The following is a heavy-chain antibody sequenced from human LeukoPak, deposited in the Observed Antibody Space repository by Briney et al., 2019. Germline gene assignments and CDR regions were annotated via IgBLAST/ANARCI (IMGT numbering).Heavy chain of an antibody. CDR3: ARGTSGYSRGSFDY. J-gene: IGHJ4*02. CDR1: GGSFISYY. Sequence: SETLSLTCTVSGGSFISYYWTWIRQPPGKGLEWIGSIYYSGYTNYNPSLKTRVTMSVDTSNNHFSLNLSSVTAADTAVYYCARGTSGYSRGSFDYWGQGTLVTVS. V-gene: IGHV4-59*01. D-gene: IGHD3-22*01. CDR2: IYYSGYT.